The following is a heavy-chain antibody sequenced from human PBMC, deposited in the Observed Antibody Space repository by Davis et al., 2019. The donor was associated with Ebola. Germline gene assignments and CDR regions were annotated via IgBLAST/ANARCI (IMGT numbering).Heavy chain of an antibody. CDR1: LYTFIGYH. Sequence: SVQVSRMASLYTFIGYHIHRVRHAPGPGLVWTGRMNPHNGDTNYAQNFQGRVTMTRDTSISTAYMELSRLRSDDTAVYYCARGVDWQQLVTYYYGMDVWGKGTTVTVSS. D-gene: IGHD6-13*01. CDR2: MNPHNGDT. CDR3: ARGVDWQQLVTYYYGMDV. V-gene: IGHV1-2*06. J-gene: IGHJ6*04.